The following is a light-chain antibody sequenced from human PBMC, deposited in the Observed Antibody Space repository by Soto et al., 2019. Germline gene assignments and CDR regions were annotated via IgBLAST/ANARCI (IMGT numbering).Light chain of an antibody. Sequence: DIQMTQSPSTLSASVGDRVTITCRASQSISSWLAWYQQQPGKAPKLLIYKASSLESGVPSRFSGSGSGTEFTLTISSLQPDDFATYYCQQYKSYSPLTFGGGTKVEIK. V-gene: IGKV1-5*03. CDR1: QSISSW. CDR2: KAS. J-gene: IGKJ4*01. CDR3: QQYKSYSPLT.